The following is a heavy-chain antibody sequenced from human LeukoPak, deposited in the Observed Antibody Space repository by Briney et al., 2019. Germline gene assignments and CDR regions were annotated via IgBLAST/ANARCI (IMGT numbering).Heavy chain of an antibody. D-gene: IGHD5-18*01. CDR2: INPNGGGT. Sequence: ASVKVSSEAPGYTFIVYIIYGVPQAPGHGLEWMGWINPNGGGTNYAQKFQGRVSMTSDTSISTAYMELGRLRSDDTAVYYCVTDSSIHLFCCDYRGPGTLVTVSS. CDR3: VTDSSIHLFCCDY. J-gene: IGHJ4*02. V-gene: IGHV1-2*02. CDR1: GYTFIVYI.